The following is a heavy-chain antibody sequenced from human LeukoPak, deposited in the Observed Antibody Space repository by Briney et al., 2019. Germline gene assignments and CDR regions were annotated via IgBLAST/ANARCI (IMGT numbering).Heavy chain of an antibody. J-gene: IGHJ4*02. CDR1: EFTFSSYS. D-gene: IGHD5-24*01. Sequence: GGSLRLSCTASEFTFSSYSMAWVRPAPGKGLEWVSSISSSSYYMYYADSVKGRFTISRDDAKKSLYLQMNSLRAEDTAVYYCARGATSHFDHWGQGTLVTVSS. CDR3: ARGATSHFDH. V-gene: IGHV3-21*01. CDR2: ISSSSYYM.